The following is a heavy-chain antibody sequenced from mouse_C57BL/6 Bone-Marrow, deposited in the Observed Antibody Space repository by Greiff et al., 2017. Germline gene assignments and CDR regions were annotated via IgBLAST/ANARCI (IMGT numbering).Heavy chain of an antibody. Sequence: EVQGVESGGGLVQPGGSMKLSCAASGFTFSDAWMDWVRQSPEKGLEWVAEIRNKANNHATYYAESVEGRFTISRDDSKSSVYLQMNSLRAEDTGIYYCTRDGSSSFDYWGQGTTLTVSS. J-gene: IGHJ2*01. V-gene: IGHV6-6*01. CDR3: TRDGSSSFDY. D-gene: IGHD1-1*01. CDR2: IRNKANNHAT. CDR1: GFTFSDAW.